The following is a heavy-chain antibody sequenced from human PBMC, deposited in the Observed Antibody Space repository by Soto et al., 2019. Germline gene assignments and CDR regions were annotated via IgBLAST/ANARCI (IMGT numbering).Heavy chain of an antibody. D-gene: IGHD3-10*01. J-gene: IGHJ6*02. CDR2: FIPIFGAA. V-gene: IGHV1-69*12. Sequence: QVQLVQSGAEVKKPGSSVKVSCKASGGTFSSYAISSVRQAPGQGLEWMGGFIPIFGAADYAQNFQGRVTIAADESTSTAYMELSSLRSEDTAVYYCASPRDNYYYNGMDVWGQGTTVTVSS. CDR1: GGTFSSYA. CDR3: ASPRDNYYYNGMDV.